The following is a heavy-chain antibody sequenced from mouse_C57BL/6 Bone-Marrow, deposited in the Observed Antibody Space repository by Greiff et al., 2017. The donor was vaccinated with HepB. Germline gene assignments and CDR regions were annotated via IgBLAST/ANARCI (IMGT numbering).Heavy chain of an antibody. V-gene: IGHV5-15*01. CDR3: ARDTTVVAPYAMDY. D-gene: IGHD1-1*01. CDR2: ISNLAYSI. J-gene: IGHJ4*01. CDR1: GFTFSDYG. Sequence: EVQLQESGGGLVQPGGSLKLSCAASGFTFSDYGMAWVRQAPRKGPEWVAFISNLAYSIYYADTVTGRFTISRENAKNTLYLEMSSLRSEDTAMYYCARDTTVVAPYAMDYWGQGTSVTVSS.